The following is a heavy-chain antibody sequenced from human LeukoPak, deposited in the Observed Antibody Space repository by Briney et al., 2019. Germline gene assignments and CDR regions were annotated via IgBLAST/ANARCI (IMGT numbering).Heavy chain of an antibody. Sequence: SGTLSLTCAVSGGSISSSNWWSWVRQPPGKGLEWIGEIYHSGSTNYNPSLKSRVTISVDTSKNQFSLKLSSVTAADTAVYYCARGTGYSSGWKVPGYMDVWGKGTTVTVSS. J-gene: IGHJ6*03. D-gene: IGHD6-19*01. CDR3: ARGTGYSSGWKVPGYMDV. CDR1: GGSISSSNW. V-gene: IGHV4-4*02. CDR2: IYHSGST.